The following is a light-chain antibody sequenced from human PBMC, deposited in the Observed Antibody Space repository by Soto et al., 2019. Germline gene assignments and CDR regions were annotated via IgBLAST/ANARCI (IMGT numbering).Light chain of an antibody. CDR2: GAS. Sequence: EIVLTQSPGTLSLSPGERATLSCRASQSVSSSYLAWYQQQPDQAPRLLIYGASSRATGIPDRFSGSGSGTDFTLTISRLEPEDFAVYYCQQYGSSLFTFGPGTKVDIK. J-gene: IGKJ3*01. V-gene: IGKV3-20*01. CDR3: QQYGSSLFT. CDR1: QSVSSSY.